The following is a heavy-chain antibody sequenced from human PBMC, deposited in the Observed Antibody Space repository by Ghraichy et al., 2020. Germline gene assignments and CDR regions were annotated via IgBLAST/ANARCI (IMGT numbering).Heavy chain of an antibody. V-gene: IGHV3-7*01. D-gene: IGHD1-26*01. J-gene: IGHJ4*02. CDR3: ARGSGSYAD. CDR2: IKEDGSEK. Sequence: GGSLILSCAASGFTFSSYWMSWVRQAPGKGLEWVANIKEDGSEKYYVDSVKGRFTISRDNAKNSLYLQMHSLRAEDTAEYYCARGSGSYADWGQGTLVTGSS. CDR1: GFTFSSYW.